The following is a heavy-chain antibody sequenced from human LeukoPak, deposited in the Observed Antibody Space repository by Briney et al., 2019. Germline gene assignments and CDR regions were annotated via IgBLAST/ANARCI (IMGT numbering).Heavy chain of an antibody. CDR2: SATTKPNSCTT. Sequence: GGSLRLSCAGAGFRITDHHMDWVRQAPGKGLEWIGRSATTKPNSCTTQYAASVRGRFTISRDDSRNSLYLHLNSLKADDTAVYYCVRVVTTRSGWYHFDSWGLGTLVTVSS. CDR1: GFRITDHH. CDR3: VRVVTTRSGWYHFDS. J-gene: IGHJ4*02. V-gene: IGHV3-72*01. D-gene: IGHD6-13*01.